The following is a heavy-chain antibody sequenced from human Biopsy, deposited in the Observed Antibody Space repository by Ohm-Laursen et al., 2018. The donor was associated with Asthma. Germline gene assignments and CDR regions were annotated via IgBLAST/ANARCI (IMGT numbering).Heavy chain of an antibody. Sequence: SQTLSLTCSVSGGSVSSDKYYWSWIRQPPVKGLEWIAYIFYSGATNYNPALKSRVAQSIDTSKSQFSLRLNSLSAADTAVYYCARGTIVAGIDYWGRGTLVTVSS. CDR2: IFYSGAT. CDR3: ARGTIVAGIDY. CDR1: GGSVSSDKYY. J-gene: IGHJ4*02. V-gene: IGHV4-61*01. D-gene: IGHD5-12*01.